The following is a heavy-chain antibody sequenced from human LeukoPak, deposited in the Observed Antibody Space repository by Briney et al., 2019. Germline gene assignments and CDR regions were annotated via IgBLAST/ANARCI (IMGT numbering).Heavy chain of an antibody. CDR3: ATIDYYSYYYMDV. Sequence: PGGSLRLSCAASGFTFSSYWMSWVRQAPGKGLEWVANIKHDGSEKDYVDSVKGRFTISRDNAKNSLYLQMNSLRAEDTAVYYCATIDYYSYYYMDVWGKGTTVTVSS. CDR2: IKHDGSEK. V-gene: IGHV3-7*01. D-gene: IGHD3-9*01. CDR1: GFTFSSYW. J-gene: IGHJ6*03.